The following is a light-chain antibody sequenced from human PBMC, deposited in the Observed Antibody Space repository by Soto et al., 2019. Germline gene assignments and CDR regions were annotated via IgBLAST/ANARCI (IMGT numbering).Light chain of an antibody. J-gene: IGLJ1*01. CDR3: NSYRNTAARYV. CDR1: SRDVGGYNY. Sequence: QSALTQPASVSGSPGQSITISCTGTSRDVGGYNYVSWYQHRPGEVPKLIIYDVGNRPSGVSDRFSGSKSGDTASLTISGLRAEDEADYYCNSYRNTAARYVFGTGIKLTVL. CDR2: DVG. V-gene: IGLV2-14*03.